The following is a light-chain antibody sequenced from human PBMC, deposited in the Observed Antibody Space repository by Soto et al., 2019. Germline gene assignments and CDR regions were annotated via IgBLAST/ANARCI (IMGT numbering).Light chain of an antibody. CDR2: DVS. CDR3: GSYAGRSTWV. V-gene: IGLV2-23*02. J-gene: IGLJ3*02. Sequence: QSALTQPASVSGSPGQSITISCTGTSSDVGSYNLVSWYQQHPGKAPILMINDVSKRPSGGANLFSGSNAGNTAPLTISRLQAEEDDDYYCGSYAGRSTWVFGGGTKVTVL. CDR1: SSDVGSYNL.